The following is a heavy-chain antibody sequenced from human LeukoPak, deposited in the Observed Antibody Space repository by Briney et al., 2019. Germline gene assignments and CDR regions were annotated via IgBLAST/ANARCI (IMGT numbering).Heavy chain of an antibody. Sequence: QPGGSLRLSCAASGFIFRNYGMYWVRQAPGKGLEWVAIIWYDGSDKYYADAVKGRFTISRDNSKNTLYLQMNSLRAEDTAVYYCAGAREGVGGWFDPWGQEPWSPSPQ. CDR2: IWYDGSDK. CDR1: GFIFRNYG. V-gene: IGHV3-33*01. CDR3: AGAREGVGGWFDP. J-gene: IGHJ5*02. D-gene: IGHD2-15*01.